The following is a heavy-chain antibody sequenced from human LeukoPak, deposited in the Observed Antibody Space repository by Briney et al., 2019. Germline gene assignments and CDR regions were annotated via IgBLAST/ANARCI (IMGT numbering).Heavy chain of an antibody. CDR3: ERAVNMAARPNVWFDP. J-gene: IGHJ5*02. D-gene: IGHD6-6*01. CDR2: IYHSGLT. Sequence: SETLSLNCTVSGYSMGGGYYWGWIRQAPGKGLEWIGNIYHSGLTYYNPSLKSRVTMSVDTSKNQFSLKLNSVTAADTARYYCERAVNMAARPNVWFDPWGQGTLVTVSS. CDR1: GYSMGGGYY. V-gene: IGHV4-38-2*02.